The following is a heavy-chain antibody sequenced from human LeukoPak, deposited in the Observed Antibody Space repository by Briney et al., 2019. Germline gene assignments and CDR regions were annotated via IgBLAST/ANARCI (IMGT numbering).Heavy chain of an antibody. D-gene: IGHD3-3*01. V-gene: IGHV4-34*01. CDR2: INHSGST. CDR3: ARDRITIFGVVSRYDAFDI. J-gene: IGHJ3*02. Sequence: SETLSLTCAVYGGSFSGYYWSWIRQPPGKGLEWIGEINHSGSTNYNPSLKSRVTISIDTSKNQFSLKLSSVTAADTAVYYCARDRITIFGVVSRYDAFDIWGQGTMVTVSS. CDR1: GGSFSGYY.